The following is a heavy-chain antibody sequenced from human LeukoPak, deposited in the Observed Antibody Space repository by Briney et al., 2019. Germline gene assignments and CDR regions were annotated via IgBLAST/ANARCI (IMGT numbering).Heavy chain of an antibody. J-gene: IGHJ6*03. CDR3: ARERATLDYYYYMDV. V-gene: IGHV3-20*04. CDR1: GFTFDDYD. D-gene: IGHD5-12*01. CDR2: INWNGGST. Sequence: GGSLRLSCAASGFTFDDYDMSWVRQAPGKGLEWVSGINWNGGSTGYADSVKGRFTISRDNAKNSLYLQMNSLRAEDTALYYCARERATLDYYYYMDVWGKGTTVTVSS.